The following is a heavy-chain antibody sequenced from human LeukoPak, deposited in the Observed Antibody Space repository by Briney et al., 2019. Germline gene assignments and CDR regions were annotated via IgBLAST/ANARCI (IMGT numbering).Heavy chain of an antibody. V-gene: IGHV4-59*11. CDR2: VHQTGVT. Sequence: PSETLSLTCSVSGGSITSLYWSWVRQPPGKGLEYVGYVHQTGVTNYNPSLRGRVTVSMDTSKNQFSLKLNSVTAADTAVYYCVRSATIAVFQYGMDVWGQGTTVTVSS. J-gene: IGHJ6*02. D-gene: IGHD5-24*01. CDR1: GGSITSLY. CDR3: VRSATIAVFQYGMDV.